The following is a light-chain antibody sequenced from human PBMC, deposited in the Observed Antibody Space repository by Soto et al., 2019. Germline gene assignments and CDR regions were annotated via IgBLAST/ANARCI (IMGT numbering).Light chain of an antibody. V-gene: IGKV1-5*03. CDR3: QQSYSTWT. J-gene: IGKJ1*01. CDR1: QTISSW. CDR2: KAS. Sequence: DIQMTQSPSTLSGSVGDRVTITCRASQTISSWLAWYQQKPGKAPKLLIYKASTLKSGVPSRFSGSGSETDFTLTISSLQPEDFATYYCQQSYSTWTFGQGTKVDIK.